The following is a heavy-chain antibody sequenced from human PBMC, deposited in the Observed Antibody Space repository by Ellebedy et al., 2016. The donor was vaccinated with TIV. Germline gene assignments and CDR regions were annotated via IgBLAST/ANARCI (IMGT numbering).Heavy chain of an antibody. J-gene: IGHJ6*02. CDR1: GGTFSSYA. Sequence: SVKVSXXASGGTFSSYAISWVRQAPGQGLEWMGGIIPIFGTANYAQKFQGRVTITADESTSTAYMELSSLRSEDTAVYYCASTSTDIVVVVAATRPYYYYGMDVWGQGTTVTVSS. CDR3: ASTSTDIVVVVAATRPYYYYGMDV. CDR2: IIPIFGTA. D-gene: IGHD2-15*01. V-gene: IGHV1-69*13.